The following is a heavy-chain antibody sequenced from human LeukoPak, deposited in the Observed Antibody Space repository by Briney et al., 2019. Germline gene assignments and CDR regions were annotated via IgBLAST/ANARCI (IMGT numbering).Heavy chain of an antibody. D-gene: IGHD6-6*01. CDR3: ARRRGYSSSTYYFDY. CDR2: VYYSGST. V-gene: IGHV4-39*01. J-gene: IGHJ4*02. CDR1: GGSISSSTYY. Sequence: SETLSLTCTVSGGSISSSTYYWGWIRKPPGKGLEWIGSVYYSGSTYYNPSLKSRVTISVDTSKNQFSLKLSSVTAADTAVYYCARRRGYSSSTYYFDYWGQGALVTVSS.